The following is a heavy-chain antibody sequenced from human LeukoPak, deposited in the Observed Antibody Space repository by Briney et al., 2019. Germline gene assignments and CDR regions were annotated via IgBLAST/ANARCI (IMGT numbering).Heavy chain of an antibody. J-gene: IGHJ5*02. CDR1: GDSITSYY. CDR3: ARGNDYADLSS. D-gene: IGHD4-17*01. V-gene: IGHV4-4*07. Sequence: PSETLSLTCTVSGDSITSYYWSWIRQPAGKGLEWIGRFYTSGSTKYNPSLKSRVTMSVDTSKNQFSLKLSSVTAADTAIYYCARGNDYADLSSWGQGTLVTVSS. CDR2: FYTSGST.